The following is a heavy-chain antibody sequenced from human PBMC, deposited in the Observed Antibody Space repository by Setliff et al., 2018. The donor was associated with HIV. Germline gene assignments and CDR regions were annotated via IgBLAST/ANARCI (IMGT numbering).Heavy chain of an antibody. CDR1: GGSFSGYY. CDR2: INHSGST. V-gene: IGHV4-34*01. J-gene: IGHJ4*02. Sequence: SETLSLTCAVYGGSFSGYYWSWIRQPPGKGLEWIGEINHSGSTNYNPSLKSRVTISVDTSKNQFSLRLTSVTAADTAVYYCARDPVIIMMVGPKFYFDYWGQGILVTVSS. CDR3: ARDPVIIMMVGPKFYFDY. D-gene: IGHD3-16*01.